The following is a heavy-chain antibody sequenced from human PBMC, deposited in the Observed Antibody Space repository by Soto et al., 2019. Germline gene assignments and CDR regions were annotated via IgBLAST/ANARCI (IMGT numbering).Heavy chain of an antibody. V-gene: IGHV3-53*01. CDR2: ICSDGRT. CDR1: GFTVSSNY. D-gene: IGHD3-9*01. CDR3: ARDKDGYDVLTGYLAY. Sequence: GGSLRLSCVASGFTVSSNYMSWVRQAPGKGLEWVSVICSDGRTYYADSVKGRFIISRDNSKNTLYLQMNSLRAEDTAVYYCARDKDGYDVLTGYLAYWGQGTLVTVSS. J-gene: IGHJ4*02.